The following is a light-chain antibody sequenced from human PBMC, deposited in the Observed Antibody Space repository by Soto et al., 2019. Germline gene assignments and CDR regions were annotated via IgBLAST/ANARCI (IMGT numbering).Light chain of an antibody. V-gene: IGKV1-5*01. J-gene: IGKJ5*01. CDR3: QQYNSYSPT. CDR1: QSISSF. CDR2: DAS. Sequence: DIQMPQSPSTLSASVGDRVTITCRASQSISSFLAWYQQKPGKAPKLLIYDASSSESGVPSRFSGSGSGTEFTLTISSVQPDDFATYYCQQYNSYSPTFGQGTRLEIK.